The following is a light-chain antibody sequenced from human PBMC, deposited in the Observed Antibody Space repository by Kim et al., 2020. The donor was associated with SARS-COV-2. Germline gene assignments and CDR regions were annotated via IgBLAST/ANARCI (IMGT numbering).Light chain of an antibody. J-gene: IGKJ2*01. Sequence: GDRATITCRASQSISSWLAWYQQKPGKAPKLLIYKASSLESGVPSRFSGSGSGTEFTLTISSLQPDDFATYYCQQYNSYSGYTFGQGTKLEI. CDR1: QSISSW. CDR2: KAS. V-gene: IGKV1-5*03. CDR3: QQYNSYSGYT.